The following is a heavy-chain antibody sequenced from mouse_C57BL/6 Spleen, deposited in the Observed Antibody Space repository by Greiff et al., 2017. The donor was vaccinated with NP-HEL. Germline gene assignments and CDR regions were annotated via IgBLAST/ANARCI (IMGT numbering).Heavy chain of an antibody. Sequence: VQLQHSGAELVKPGASVKISCKASGYAFSSYRMNWVKQRPGKGLEWIGQIYPGDGDTNYNGKFKGKATLTADKSSSTAYMQLSSLTSEDSAVYFCARAYGTTRDYWGQGTTLTVSS. CDR3: ARAYGTTRDY. D-gene: IGHD5-5*01. CDR1: GYAFSSYR. CDR2: IYPGDGDT. J-gene: IGHJ2*01. V-gene: IGHV1-80*01.